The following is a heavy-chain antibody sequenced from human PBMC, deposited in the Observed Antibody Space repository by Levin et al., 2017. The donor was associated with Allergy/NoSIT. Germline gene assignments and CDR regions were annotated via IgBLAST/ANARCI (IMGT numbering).Heavy chain of an antibody. CDR1: EFTFSRYP. CDR3: TRGSGSYPWAVFDH. J-gene: IGHJ4*02. V-gene: IGHV3-30-3*01. Sequence: GESLKISCAASEFTFSRYPMHWVRQAPGKGLEWVAVMSHDGNFKSYGDSVRGRFIISRDNAENTLYLQMNNLRREDTAVYFCTRGSGSYPWAVFDHWGQGTLVTVSS. D-gene: IGHD1-26*01. CDR2: MSHDGNFK.